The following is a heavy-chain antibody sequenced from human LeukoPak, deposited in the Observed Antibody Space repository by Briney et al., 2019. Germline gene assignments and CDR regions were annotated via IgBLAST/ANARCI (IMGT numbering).Heavy chain of an antibody. D-gene: IGHD5-12*01. V-gene: IGHV3-23*01. Sequence: PGGSLRLSCAASGFIFSSYGMHWVRQAPGKGLEWVSAISGSGGSTYYADSVKGRFTISRDNSKNTLYLQMNSRRAEDTAVYYCAKPLVATWWGQGTLVTVSS. CDR1: GFIFSSYG. CDR3: AKPLVATW. CDR2: ISGSGGST. J-gene: IGHJ4*02.